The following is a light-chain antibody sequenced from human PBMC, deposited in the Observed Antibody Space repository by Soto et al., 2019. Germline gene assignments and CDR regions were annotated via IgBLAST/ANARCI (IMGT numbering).Light chain of an antibody. V-gene: IGLV2-14*01. Sequence: QSALTQPASVSGSPGQSITISCTGTSSDVGGYNYVSWYQQHPGKAPKLMIYDVSYRPSGVSNRFSGSKSGNTASLTISGFQAEDEADYYCTSYTSSSTLEVFGGGTKLTVL. CDR3: TSYTSSSTLEV. J-gene: IGLJ2*01. CDR2: DVS. CDR1: SSDVGGYNY.